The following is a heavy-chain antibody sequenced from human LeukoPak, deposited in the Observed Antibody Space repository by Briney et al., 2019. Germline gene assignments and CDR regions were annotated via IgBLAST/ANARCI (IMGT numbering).Heavy chain of an antibody. V-gene: IGHV4-59*12. Sequence: PSETLSLTCTVSGGSISSYLWSWIRQPPGKGLEWIGYIYYSGSTNYNPSLKSRVTILVDTSKNQFSLKVSSVTAADTAVYYCARGLLDTLSGYDFYYYYGMDVWGQGTTVTVSS. CDR2: IYYSGST. CDR3: ARGLLDTLSGYDFYYYYGMDV. D-gene: IGHD5-12*01. CDR1: GGSISSYL. J-gene: IGHJ6*02.